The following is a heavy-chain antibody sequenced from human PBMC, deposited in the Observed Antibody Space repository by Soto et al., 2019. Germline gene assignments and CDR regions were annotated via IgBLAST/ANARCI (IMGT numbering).Heavy chain of an antibody. CDR2: ISSSGNT. CDR1: DGSISNFY. J-gene: IGHJ4*02. Sequence: SETLSLTCTVSDGSISNFYWSWIRQPPGKGLEWIGHISSSGNTNYNPSLKSRVSISVDTSKNQFSLNLTSVTAADTAVYYCARAPMVLTRSYFDSWGQGTPVTVSS. D-gene: IGHD3-22*01. CDR3: ARAPMVLTRSYFDS. V-gene: IGHV4-59*01.